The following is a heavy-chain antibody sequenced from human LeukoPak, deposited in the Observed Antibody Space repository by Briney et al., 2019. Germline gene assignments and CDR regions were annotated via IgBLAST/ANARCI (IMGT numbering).Heavy chain of an antibody. CDR2: ISGSGRST. Sequence: GGSLRLSCDVSGFNFSHYAMSWIRQPPGKGLEAVSAISGSGRSTYYIESVKGRFTISRDNSKNILYLQMNSLRTDDTALYYCARRAMPATRAVQNYFDPWGQGTLVTVSS. CDR3: ARRAMPATRAVQNYFDP. CDR1: GFNFSHYA. J-gene: IGHJ5*02. V-gene: IGHV3-23*01. D-gene: IGHD2-15*01.